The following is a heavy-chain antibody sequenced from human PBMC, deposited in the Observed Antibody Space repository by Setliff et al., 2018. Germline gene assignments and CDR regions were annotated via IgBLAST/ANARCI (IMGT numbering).Heavy chain of an antibody. CDR3: ARMSGFQYMDV. J-gene: IGHJ6*03. D-gene: IGHD3-3*01. Sequence: PSETLSLTCTVSDDSISSRHYYWSWIRQPAGKGLEWLGQIYTSWSTNYNPSLRSRVTMSVDTAKNRFSLNLTSVTAADTAVYYCARMSGFQYMDVWGKGTTVTVSS. V-gene: IGHV4-61*09. CDR2: IYTSWST. CDR1: DDSISSRHYY.